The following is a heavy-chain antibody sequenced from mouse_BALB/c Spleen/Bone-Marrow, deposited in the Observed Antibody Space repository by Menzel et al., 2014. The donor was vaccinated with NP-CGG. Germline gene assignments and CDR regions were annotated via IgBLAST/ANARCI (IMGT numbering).Heavy chain of an antibody. D-gene: IGHD2-14*01. Sequence: LQQSGPELVRPGVSVKISCKGSCYTFTDYAMHWVKQSHAKSLEWIGVISTYYGNANYNQKFKGKATMTVDKSSSTAYMELARVTAEDSAVYYCTRGGRYDEVAYWGQGSLVTVSA. CDR3: TRGGRYDEVAY. CDR1: CYTFTDYA. V-gene: IGHV1-67*01. J-gene: IGHJ3*01. CDR2: ISTYYGNA.